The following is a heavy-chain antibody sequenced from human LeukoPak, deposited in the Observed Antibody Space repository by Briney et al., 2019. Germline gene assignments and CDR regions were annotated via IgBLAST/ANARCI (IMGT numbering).Heavy chain of an antibody. D-gene: IGHD1-26*01. CDR1: GFIFSSYN. V-gene: IGHV3-48*01. Sequence: GGSLRLSCAASGFIFSSYNMNWVRQAPGKGLEWVSYISSSSSTIYYADSVKGRFTISRDNAKNSLYLQMNSLRAEVTAVYYCARDSVGAMGNLDYYMDVWGKGTTVTVSS. J-gene: IGHJ6*03. CDR3: ARDSVGAMGNLDYYMDV. CDR2: ISSSSSTI.